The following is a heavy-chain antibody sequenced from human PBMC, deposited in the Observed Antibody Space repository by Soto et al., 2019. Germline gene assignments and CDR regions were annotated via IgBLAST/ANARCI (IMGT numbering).Heavy chain of an antibody. CDR1: VGTFSSYA. V-gene: IGHV1-69*13. D-gene: IGHD5-12*01. CDR2: IIPIFGTA. CDR3: ARSPNVRGYSGCDSVGWFDP. Sequence: ASVKVCCKASVGTFSSYAISWVRQAPGQGLEWMGGIIPIFGTANYAQKFQGRVTITADESTSTAYMELSSLRSEDTAVYYCARSPNVRGYSGCDSVGWFDPWGQGTLVTVSS. J-gene: IGHJ5*02.